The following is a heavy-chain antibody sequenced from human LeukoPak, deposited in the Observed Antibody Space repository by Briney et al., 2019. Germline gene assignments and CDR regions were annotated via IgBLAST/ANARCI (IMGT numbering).Heavy chain of an antibody. V-gene: IGHV4-61*02. CDR3: ARYIVLMVYAILGGGGNWFDP. CDR1: GGSISSGSYY. CDR2: IYTSGST. D-gene: IGHD2-8*01. J-gene: IGHJ5*02. Sequence: SETLSLTCTVSGGSISSGSYYWSWIRQPAGKGLEWIGRIYTSGSTNYNPSLKSRVTISVDTSKNQFSLKLSSVTAADTAVYYCARYIVLMVYAILGGGGNWFDPWGQATLVTVSS.